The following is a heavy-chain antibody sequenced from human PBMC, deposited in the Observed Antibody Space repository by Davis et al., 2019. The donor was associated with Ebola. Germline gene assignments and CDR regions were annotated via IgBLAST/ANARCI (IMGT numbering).Heavy chain of an antibody. CDR1: HGSFNNFY. Sequence: SETLSLTCTVSHGSFNNFYWNWIRQPAGKKMEWIGRIYASGITNYNPSLRSRITISVDTSKNQFSLTLTSMTVADSAVYYCARDDVPGLLDAWGLGARVIVSS. CDR2: IYASGIT. V-gene: IGHV4-4*07. CDR3: ARDDVPGLLDA. D-gene: IGHD3-10*02. J-gene: IGHJ5*02.